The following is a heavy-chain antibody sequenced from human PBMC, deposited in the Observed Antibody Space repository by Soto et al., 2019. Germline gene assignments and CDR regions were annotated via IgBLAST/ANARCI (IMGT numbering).Heavy chain of an antibody. J-gene: IGHJ4*02. CDR3: AKGRSIAVAGYFDY. CDR2: ISYDGSNK. CDR1: GFTFSSYG. V-gene: IGHV3-30*18. Sequence: GGSLRLSCSASGFTFSSYGMHWVRQAPGKGLEWVAVISYDGSNKYYADSVKGRFTISRDNSKSTLYLQMNSLRAEDTAVYYCAKGRSIAVAGYFDYWGQGTLVTVSS. D-gene: IGHD6-19*01.